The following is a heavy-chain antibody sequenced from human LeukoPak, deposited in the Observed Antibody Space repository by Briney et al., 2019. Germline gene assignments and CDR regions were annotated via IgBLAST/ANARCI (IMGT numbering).Heavy chain of an antibody. CDR3: ARGRSGGSLTCFDP. D-gene: IGHD2-15*01. CDR2: INHSGST. J-gene: IGHJ5*02. CDR1: GGSFSGYY. Sequence: SETLSLTCAVYGGSFSGYYWSWIRQPPGKGLEWIGEINHSGSTNYNPSLKSRVTISVDTSKNQFSLKLSSVTAADTAVYYCARGRSGGSLTCFDPWGQGTLVTVSS. V-gene: IGHV4-34*01.